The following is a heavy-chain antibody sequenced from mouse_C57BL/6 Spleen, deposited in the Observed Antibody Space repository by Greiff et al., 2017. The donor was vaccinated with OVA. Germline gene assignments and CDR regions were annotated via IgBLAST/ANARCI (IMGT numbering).Heavy chain of an antibody. V-gene: IGHV1-50*01. CDR2: IDPSDSYT. CDR1: GYTFTSYW. Sequence: QVQLQQPGAELVKPGASVKLSCKASGYTFTSYWMQWVKQRPGQGLEWIGEIDPSDSYTNYNQKFKGKATVTVDTSSSPAYMQLSSLTSEDAAVYYCARGEGTTVGATEGFAYWGQGTLVTVSA. CDR3: ARGEGTTVGATEGFAY. J-gene: IGHJ3*01. D-gene: IGHD1-1*01.